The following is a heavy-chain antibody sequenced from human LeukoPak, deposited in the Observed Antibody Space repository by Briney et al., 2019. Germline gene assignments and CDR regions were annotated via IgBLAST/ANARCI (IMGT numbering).Heavy chain of an antibody. CDR3: ARVRDELQLPYYFDY. D-gene: IGHD5-24*01. CDR2: IIPIFGTA. J-gene: IGHJ4*02. V-gene: IGHV1-69*05. CDR1: GGTFSSYA. Sequence: SVKVSCKASGGTFSSYAISWVRQAPGQGLEWMGGIIPIFGTANYAQKFQGRVTITTDESTSTAYMELSSLRSEDTAVYYCARVRDELQLPYYFDYWDQGTLVTVSS.